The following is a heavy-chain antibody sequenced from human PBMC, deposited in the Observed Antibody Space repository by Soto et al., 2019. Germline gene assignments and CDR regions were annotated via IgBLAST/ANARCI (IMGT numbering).Heavy chain of an antibody. CDR1: GGSISSGGYY. J-gene: IGHJ5*02. Sequence: SETLSLTCTVSGGSISSGGYYWSWIRQHPGKGLEWIGYIYYSGGTYYNPSLKSRVTISVDTSKNQFSLKLSSVTAADTAVYYCARDRIARGLRFLEWLPYNWFDPWGQGTLVTVSS. V-gene: IGHV4-31*03. D-gene: IGHD3-3*01. CDR3: ARDRIARGLRFLEWLPYNWFDP. CDR2: IYYSGGT.